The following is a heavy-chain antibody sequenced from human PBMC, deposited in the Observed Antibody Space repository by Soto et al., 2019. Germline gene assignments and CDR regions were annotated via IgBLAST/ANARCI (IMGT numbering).Heavy chain of an antibody. Sequence: QVQLVQSGAEVKKPGSSVKVSCKASGGTFSSYAISWVRQAPGQGLEWMGGIIPIFGTANYAQKFQGRVTITADESTSTAYRELGSLRSEDTAVYYCARSTVGLSRTHWYFDLWGRGTLVTVSS. CDR2: IIPIFGTA. D-gene: IGHD4-17*01. CDR1: GGTFSSYA. J-gene: IGHJ2*01. V-gene: IGHV1-69*01. CDR3: ARSTVGLSRTHWYFDL.